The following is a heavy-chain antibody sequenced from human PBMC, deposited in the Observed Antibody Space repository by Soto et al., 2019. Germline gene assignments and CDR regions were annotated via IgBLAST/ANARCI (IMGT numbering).Heavy chain of an antibody. J-gene: IGHJ6*02. CDR1: GFTFSNYG. V-gene: IGHV1-18*01. D-gene: IGHD2-8*01. Sequence: SVKVSCKASGFTFSNYGLNGVRQSPLRGRDWMGCVSANNGHTNYAQNLQGRVSMTTDTSTSTAYMELRGLTFDDTAVYYCARDIESVTAKHFFYYYAMDVWGQGTTVTV. CDR2: VSANNGHT. CDR3: ARDIESVTAKHFFYYYAMDV.